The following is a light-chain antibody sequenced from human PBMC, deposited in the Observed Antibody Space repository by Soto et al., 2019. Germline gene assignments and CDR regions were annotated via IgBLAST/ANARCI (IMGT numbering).Light chain of an antibody. Sequence: EVVMTQSPAAVSVSPGERATLSCRTSQSVGSNLAWYQQIPGQPPRLFIYGASTRATCVPARFSGSGSGTEFTLTISSLQSEDFAIYYCPQYDAWPPGFGQGTKVEIK. CDR1: QSVGSN. CDR3: PQYDAWPPG. V-gene: IGKV3-15*01. J-gene: IGKJ1*01. CDR2: GAS.